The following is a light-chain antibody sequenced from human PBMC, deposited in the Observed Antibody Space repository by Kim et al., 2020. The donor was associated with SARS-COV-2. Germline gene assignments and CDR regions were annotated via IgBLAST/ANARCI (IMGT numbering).Light chain of an antibody. V-gene: IGLV2-14*01. CDR1: NSDIGDSKH. Sequence: QSALTQPASVSGSRGQSVTISCTGSNSDIGDSKHVCWYQQHPGKAPKLIIYDVNNRPSGLSSRFSVSKSGNTASLTISGLQTEDEADYYCNSYTNSNNLVFGGGTKVTVL. J-gene: IGLJ3*02. CDR3: NSYTNSNNLV. CDR2: DVN.